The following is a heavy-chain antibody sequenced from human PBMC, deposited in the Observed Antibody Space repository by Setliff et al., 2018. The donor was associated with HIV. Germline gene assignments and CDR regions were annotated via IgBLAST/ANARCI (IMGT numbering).Heavy chain of an antibody. CDR2: IYTSGNSRYT. Sequence: SETLSLTCSVSGGSISSNKYYWSWLRQPAGKGLEWIGHIYTSGNSRYTNYNSSLESRVAISLDTSSNQFSLKLSSVTAADTAVYHCAREREAWSAYDSWGQGTLVTVSS. J-gene: IGHJ5*02. D-gene: IGHD3-3*01. CDR1: GGSISSNKYY. V-gene: IGHV4-61*09. CDR3: AREREAWSAYDS.